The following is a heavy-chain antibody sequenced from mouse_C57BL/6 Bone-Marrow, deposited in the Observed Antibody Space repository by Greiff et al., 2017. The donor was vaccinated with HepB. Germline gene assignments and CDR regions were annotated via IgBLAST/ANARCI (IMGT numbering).Heavy chain of an antibody. CDR2: ISNGGGST. Sequence: EVMLVESGGGLVQPGGSLKLSCAASGFTFSDYYMYWVRQTPEKRLEWVAYISNGGGSTYYPDTVKGRFTISRDNAKNTLYLQMSRLKSEDTAMYYCARRGSSYWGQGTTLTVSS. CDR1: GFTFSDYY. CDR3: ARRGSSY. D-gene: IGHD1-1*01. V-gene: IGHV5-12*01. J-gene: IGHJ2*01.